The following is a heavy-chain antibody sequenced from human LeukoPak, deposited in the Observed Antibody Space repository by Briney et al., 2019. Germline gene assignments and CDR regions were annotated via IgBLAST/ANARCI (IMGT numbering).Heavy chain of an antibody. J-gene: IGHJ4*02. V-gene: IGHV3-74*01. CDR1: GFTFSSYW. CDR3: ARPDVYSDYIDY. D-gene: IGHD4-11*01. CDR2: INSDGSST. Sequence: GGSLRLSCAAPGFTFSSYWMHWVRQAPGKGLVWVSRINSDGSSTNYADSVKGRFTISRDNAKNTLYLQMNSLRAEDTAVYYCARPDVYSDYIDYWGQGTLVTVSS.